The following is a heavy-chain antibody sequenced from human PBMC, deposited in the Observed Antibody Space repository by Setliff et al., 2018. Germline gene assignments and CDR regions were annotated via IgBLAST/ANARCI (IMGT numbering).Heavy chain of an antibody. CDR1: GGSISSGSDY. D-gene: IGHD3-22*01. CDR2: IYTSGTT. Sequence: PSETLSLTCSVSGGSISSGSDYWTWIRQPAGKGLEWIGHIYTSGTTSYNPSLKSRVTMSVDKSKNQFSLQLTSVTATDTAVYYCASRDYYDNRGSLDFWGQGTLVTVSS. J-gene: IGHJ4*02. V-gene: IGHV4-61*09. CDR3: ASRDYYDNRGSLDF.